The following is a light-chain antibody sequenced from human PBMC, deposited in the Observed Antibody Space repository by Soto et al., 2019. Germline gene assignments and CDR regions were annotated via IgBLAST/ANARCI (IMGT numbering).Light chain of an antibody. Sequence: VMTQSPATLSVSPGERAALSCMASQSVSTNLAWYQQKPGQPPRLLIYFASPRATAVPARFTAGGAGTEFTLPISSLQSDELAVYYCQQYDKWHQTFGQGTKVEIK. V-gene: IGKV3-15*01. CDR1: QSVSTN. CDR3: QQYDKWHQT. CDR2: FAS. J-gene: IGKJ1*01.